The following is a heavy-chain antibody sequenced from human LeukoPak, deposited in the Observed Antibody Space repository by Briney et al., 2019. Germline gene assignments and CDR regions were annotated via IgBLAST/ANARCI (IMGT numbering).Heavy chain of an antibody. CDR3: ARGASGWYSDY. CDR1: GFTFSSYA. J-gene: IGHJ4*02. CDR2: ISYDGSNK. D-gene: IGHD6-19*01. V-gene: IGHV3-30-3*01. Sequence: GGSLRLSCAASGFTFSSYAMHWVRQAPGKGLEWVAVISYDGSNKYYADSVKGRLTIPRDNSKNTLYLQMNSLRAEDTAVYYCARGASGWYSDYWGQGTLVTVSS.